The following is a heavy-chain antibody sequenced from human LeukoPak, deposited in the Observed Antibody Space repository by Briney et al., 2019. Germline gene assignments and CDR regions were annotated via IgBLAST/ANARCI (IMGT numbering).Heavy chain of an antibody. CDR2: IKQDGSEK. J-gene: IGHJ6*02. V-gene: IGHV3-7*01. CDR1: GFTFSSYW. CDR3: AREGVIAAAGTERYYYYYGMDV. D-gene: IGHD6-13*01. Sequence: GGSLRLSCAASGFTFSSYWMSWVRQAPGKGLEWVANIKQDGSEKYYVDSVKGRFTISRDNAKNSLYLQMNSPRAEDTAVYYCAREGVIAAAGTERYYYYYGMDVWGQGTTVTVSS.